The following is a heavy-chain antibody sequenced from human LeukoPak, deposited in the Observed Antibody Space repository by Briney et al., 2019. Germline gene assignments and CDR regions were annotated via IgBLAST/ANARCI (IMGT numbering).Heavy chain of an antibody. D-gene: IGHD5-12*01. CDR1: GASISDSY. CDR3: ARGGYMSNWFEH. J-gene: IGHJ5*02. V-gene: IGHV4-59*01. Sequence: SETLSLTCSVSGASISDSYWSWIRQPPGKGLEWIGKIHDSGITNYNPSLKSRVTFSVDTSKKQFSLNLNSVTAADTAVYYCARGGYMSNWFEHWGQGTPVTVSS. CDR2: IHDSGIT.